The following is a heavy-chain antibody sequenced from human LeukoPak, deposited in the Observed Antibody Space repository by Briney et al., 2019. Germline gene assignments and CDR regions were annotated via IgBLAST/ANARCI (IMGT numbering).Heavy chain of an antibody. D-gene: IGHD2-2*01. J-gene: IGHJ4*02. CDR2: INTDSSDI. V-gene: IGHV3-21*05. CDR3: ARDTFQPGLIDS. CDR1: GFTFSRYA. Sequence: GGSLRLSCAASGFTFSRYAMNWVRQAPGKDLEWVSYINTDSSDIHYADSVKGRFTISRDNARNTLYLQLSSLRAEDSAVYYCARDTFQPGLIDSWGQGTLVTVSS.